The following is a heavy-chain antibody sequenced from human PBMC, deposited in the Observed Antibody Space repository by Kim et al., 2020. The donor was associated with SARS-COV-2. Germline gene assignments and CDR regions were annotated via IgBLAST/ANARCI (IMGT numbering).Heavy chain of an antibody. D-gene: IGHD7-27*01. CDR3: AKDLNLGFDS. V-gene: IGHV3-23*01. CDR2: ST. Sequence: STNYANSYKGRLTISRDNSKKPMFLQMNSLRAGDTAMYYCAKDLNLGFDSWGQGTLVTVSA. J-gene: IGHJ4*02.